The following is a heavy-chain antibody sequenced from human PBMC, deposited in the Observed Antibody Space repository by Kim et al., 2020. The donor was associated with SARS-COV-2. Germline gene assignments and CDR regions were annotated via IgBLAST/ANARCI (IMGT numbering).Heavy chain of an antibody. V-gene: IGHV4-34*01. J-gene: IGHJ4*02. CDR2: INESEST. CDR1: GGSFSGFY. Sequence: SETLSLTCAVYGGSFSGFYWSWLRQPPGKGLEWIGEINESESTNYNPSLKSRVTISVDTSKKQFSLMLNSLTSADTAVYYCARGPLYSFAYWGQGTLVTVSS. D-gene: IGHD5-18*01. CDR3: ARGPLYSFAY.